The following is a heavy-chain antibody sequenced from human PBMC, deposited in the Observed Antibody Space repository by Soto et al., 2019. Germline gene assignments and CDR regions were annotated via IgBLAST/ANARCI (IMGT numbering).Heavy chain of an antibody. CDR2: ISWDGGST. D-gene: IGHD3-10*01. CDR1: GFTFDDYT. J-gene: IGHJ6*02. Sequence: GGSLRLSCAASGFTFDDYTMHWVRQAPGKGLEWVSLISWDGGSTYYADSVKGRFTISRDNSKNSLYLQMNSLRTEDTALYYCAKAFADMVRGVITDSSYGMDVWGQGTTVTVSS. CDR3: AKAFADMVRGVITDSSYGMDV. V-gene: IGHV3-43*01.